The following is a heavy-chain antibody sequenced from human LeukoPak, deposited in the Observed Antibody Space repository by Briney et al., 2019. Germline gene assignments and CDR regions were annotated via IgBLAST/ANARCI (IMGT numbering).Heavy chain of an antibody. J-gene: IGHJ4*02. V-gene: IGHV3-49*04. CDR1: GFTFGEYD. Sequence: PGGSLRLSCAVSGFTFGEYDMSWVRQAPGKGLEWVGIIRSKLYGETTEYAASVQGRFTMSRDDGKRTAFLQMNNLKTEDTAVYYCSRAGHDYNNYEYPLWGQGTLVTVAS. CDR2: IRSKLYGETT. D-gene: IGHD4-11*01. CDR3: SRAGHDYNNYEYPL.